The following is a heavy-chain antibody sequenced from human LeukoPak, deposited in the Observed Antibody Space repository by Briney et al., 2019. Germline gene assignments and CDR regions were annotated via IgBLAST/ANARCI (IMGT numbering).Heavy chain of an antibody. CDR3: ARPYYYDSSRDAFDI. Sequence: GGSLRLSCAASGFTFSSYAMHWVRQAPGKGLEWVAVISYDGSNKYYADSVKGRFTISRDNSKNTLYLQMNSLRAEDTAVYYCARPYYYDSSRDAFDIWGQGTMVTVSS. CDR2: ISYDGSNK. V-gene: IGHV3-30*04. CDR1: GFTFSSYA. D-gene: IGHD3-22*01. J-gene: IGHJ3*02.